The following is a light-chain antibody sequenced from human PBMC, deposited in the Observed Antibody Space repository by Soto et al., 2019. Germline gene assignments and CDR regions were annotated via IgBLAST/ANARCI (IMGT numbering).Light chain of an antibody. J-gene: IGKJ3*01. CDR2: DAS. CDR3: HQRSTWPFT. V-gene: IGKV3-11*01. Sequence: EKGLTQARATLFMTPRERATLSCRASQSISSYLAWYQQKPDQAPRLLIYDASNRATGIPARFSGSGSGTDFTLTISSLEPEDFAVYYCHQRSTWPFTFGPGTKVDIK. CDR1: QSISSY.